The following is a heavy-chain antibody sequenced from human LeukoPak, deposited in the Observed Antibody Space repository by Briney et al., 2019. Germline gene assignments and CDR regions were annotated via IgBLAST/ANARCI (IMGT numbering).Heavy chain of an antibody. CDR1: GYTFTSYY. Sequence: GASVKVSCKASGYTFTSYYMHWVRQAPGQGLEWMGIINPSGGSTSYAQKFQGRVTMTRDTSTSTVYMELSSLRSEDTAVYYCAAFDSSALIDYWGQGTLVTVSS. CDR3: AAFDSSALIDY. D-gene: IGHD3-22*01. V-gene: IGHV1-46*01. J-gene: IGHJ4*02. CDR2: INPSGGST.